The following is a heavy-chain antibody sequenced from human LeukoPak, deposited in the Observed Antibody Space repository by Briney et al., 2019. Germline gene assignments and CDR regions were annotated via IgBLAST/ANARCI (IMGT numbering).Heavy chain of an antibody. CDR3: ARGLGIAARPEETVAFDY. Sequence: SETLSLTCAVYGGSFSGYYWSWIRQPPGKGLEWIGEINHSGSTNYNPSLKSRVTISVDTSENQFSLKLSSVTAADTAVYYCARGLGIAARPEETVAFDYWGQGTLVTVSS. CDR1: GGSFSGYY. D-gene: IGHD6-6*01. J-gene: IGHJ4*02. V-gene: IGHV4-34*01. CDR2: INHSGST.